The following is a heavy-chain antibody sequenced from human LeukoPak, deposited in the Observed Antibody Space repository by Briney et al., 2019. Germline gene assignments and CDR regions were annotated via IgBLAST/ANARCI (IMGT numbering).Heavy chain of an antibody. CDR2: MNPNSGNT. CDR1: GYTFTGYY. CDR3: ARGYYYDSSGSIRDAFDI. J-gene: IGHJ3*02. D-gene: IGHD3-22*01. Sequence: ASVKVSCKASGYTFTGYYMHWVRQAPGQGLEWMGWMNPNSGNTGYAQKFQGRVTMTRNTSISTAYMELSSLRSEDTAVYYCARGYYYDSSGSIRDAFDIWGQGTMVTVSS. V-gene: IGHV1-8*02.